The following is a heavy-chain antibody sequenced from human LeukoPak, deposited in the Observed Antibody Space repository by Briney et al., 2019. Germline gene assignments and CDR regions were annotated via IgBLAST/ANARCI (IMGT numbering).Heavy chain of an antibody. CDR2: INHSGST. D-gene: IGHD3-22*01. J-gene: IGHJ5*02. V-gene: IGHV4-34*01. CDR3: ARGPYKGYYYDSSGYYHNWFDP. Sequence: PSQTLSLTCAVYGGSFSGYYWSWIRQPPGKGLEWIGEINHSGSTNYNPSIKSRVTISGDTSKNQFSLKLSSVTAADTAVYYCARGPYKGYYYDSSGYYHNWFDPWGQGTLVTVSS. CDR1: GGSFSGYY.